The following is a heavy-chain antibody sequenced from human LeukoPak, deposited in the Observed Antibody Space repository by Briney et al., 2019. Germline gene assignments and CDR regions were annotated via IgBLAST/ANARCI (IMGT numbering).Heavy chain of an antibody. V-gene: IGHV3-21*01. J-gene: IGHJ3*02. D-gene: IGHD6-13*01. CDR1: GFTFSSYS. CDR3: ARTGVAAASDAFDI. CDR2: ISSSSSYI. Sequence: GGSLRLSCAASGFTFSSYSMNWVRQAPGKGLEWVSSISSSSSYIYYADSVKGRFTISRDNAKNSLYLQMNSLRAEDTAVYYCARTGVAAASDAFDIWGQGTMVTVSS.